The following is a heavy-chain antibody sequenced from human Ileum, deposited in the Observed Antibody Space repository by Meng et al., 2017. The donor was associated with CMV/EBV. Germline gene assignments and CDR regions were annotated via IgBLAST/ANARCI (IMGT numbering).Heavy chain of an antibody. CDR1: GSTYCAYE. D-gene: IGHD4-23*01. Sequence: LKISCAAPGSTYCAYEINWVRQAPGTGLEWISYISSGGTFILYADSVQGRFTISRDNAKNSLYLQMNSQRVEDTAVYYCARDSGDRPVVTPDVSAFDIWGQGTKVTVSS. J-gene: IGHJ3*02. V-gene: IGHV3-48*03. CDR2: ISSGGTFI. CDR3: ARDSGDRPVVTPDVSAFDI.